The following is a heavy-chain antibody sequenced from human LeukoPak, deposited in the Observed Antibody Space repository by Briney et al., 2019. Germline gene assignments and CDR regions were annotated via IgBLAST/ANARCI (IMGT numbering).Heavy chain of an antibody. CDR2: IRYDGNNR. CDR3: AKDQVVPNYYYMDV. V-gene: IGHV3-30*02. Sequence: GGSLTLSCAASGFIFSSHAMHWVRQAPGKGLEWVAFIRYDGNNRYYADSVKGRFTISRDNSKNTLYLQMNSLRVEDTALYYCAKDQVVPNYYYMDVWGKGTTVTVSS. J-gene: IGHJ6*03. D-gene: IGHD2-15*01. CDR1: GFIFSSHA.